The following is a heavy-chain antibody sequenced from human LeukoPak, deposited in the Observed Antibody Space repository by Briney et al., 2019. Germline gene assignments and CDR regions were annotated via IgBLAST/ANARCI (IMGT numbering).Heavy chain of an antibody. CDR1: GGSISSYY. CDR3: VRYGAGPRDAFDI. J-gene: IGHJ3*02. D-gene: IGHD4/OR15-4a*01. CDR2: IYYSGST. V-gene: IGHV4-59*08. Sequence: PSETLSLTCTVSGGSISSYYWSWIRQPPGKGLEWIGYIYYSGSTNYNPSLKSRVTISVDTSKNQFSLKLSSVTAADTAVYYCVRYGAGPRDAFDIWGQGTMVTVSS.